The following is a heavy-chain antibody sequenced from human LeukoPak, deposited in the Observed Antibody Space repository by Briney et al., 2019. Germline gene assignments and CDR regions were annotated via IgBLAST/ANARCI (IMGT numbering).Heavy chain of an antibody. CDR1: GGSFISYY. V-gene: IGHV4-59*01. D-gene: IGHD6-6*01. Sequence: SETLSLTCSVSGGSFISYYWSWIRQPPGKGLEWIGYIYYSGSAKYNPSLKSRVTISVDTSKNQFSLKLTSVTAADTAVYYCARDIGAARSDYWGQGPLVTVSS. CDR2: IYYSGSA. J-gene: IGHJ4*02. CDR3: ARDIGAARSDY.